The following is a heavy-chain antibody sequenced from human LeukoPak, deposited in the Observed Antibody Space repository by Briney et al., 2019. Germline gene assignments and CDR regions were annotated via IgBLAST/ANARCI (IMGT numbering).Heavy chain of an antibody. CDR3: AKGYGWEASYYYYYVDV. CDR2: ISSSSGII. J-gene: IGHJ6*03. Sequence: GGSLRLSCAASGFTFSSYSMNWVRQAPGKGLEWVSYISSSSGIIYYADSVKGRFTISRDNSKNTLYLQMNSLRAEDTAVYYCAKGYGWEASYYYYYVDVWGKGTTVTISS. CDR1: GFTFSSYS. V-gene: IGHV3-48*01. D-gene: IGHD1-26*01.